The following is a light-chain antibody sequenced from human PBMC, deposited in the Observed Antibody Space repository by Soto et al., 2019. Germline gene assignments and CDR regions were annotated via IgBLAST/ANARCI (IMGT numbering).Light chain of an antibody. CDR2: RNN. J-gene: IGLJ3*02. V-gene: IGLV1-47*01. Sequence: QSVLTQPPSESGTPGQGVTLSCPGNNSDIGSNYVYWYQQLPGAAPKLLIYRNNQRPSGVPDRFSGSKSGTSASLAISGLRSEDEADYYCAAWDDSLNGRVFGGGTKVTVL. CDR3: AAWDDSLNGRV. CDR1: NSDIGSNY.